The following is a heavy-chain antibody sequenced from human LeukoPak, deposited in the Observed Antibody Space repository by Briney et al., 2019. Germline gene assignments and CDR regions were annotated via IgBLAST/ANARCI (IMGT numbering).Heavy chain of an antibody. J-gene: IGHJ4*02. D-gene: IGHD5-18*01. CDR1: GSTFTNNW. Sequence: GESLKISCKGSGSTFTNNWIAWVRQMPGKGLEWMGIIYPGDSDTRYSPSFQGQVTISADKSISTAYLQWSSLRASDTAMYYCARLKDTAMVLDYWGQGTLVTVSS. V-gene: IGHV5-51*01. CDR2: IYPGDSDT. CDR3: ARLKDTAMVLDY.